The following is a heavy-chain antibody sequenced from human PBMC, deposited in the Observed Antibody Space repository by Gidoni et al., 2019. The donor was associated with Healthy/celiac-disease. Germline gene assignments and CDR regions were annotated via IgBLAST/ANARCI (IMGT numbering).Heavy chain of an antibody. CDR1: GGSFSGYY. D-gene: IGHD6-6*01. CDR2: INHSGST. Sequence: QVQLQQWGAGLLKPSETLSLTCAVYGGSFSGYYWSWIRQPPGKGLEWIGEINHSGSTNYNPSLKSRVTIPVDTSKNQFSLKRSSVTAADTAVYYCARGSGAARRTQTYYYYMDVWGKGTTVTVSS. V-gene: IGHV4-34*01. CDR3: ARGSGAARRTQTYYYYMDV. J-gene: IGHJ6*03.